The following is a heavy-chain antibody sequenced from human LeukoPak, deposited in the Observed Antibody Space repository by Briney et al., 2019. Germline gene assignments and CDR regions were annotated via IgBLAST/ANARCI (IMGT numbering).Heavy chain of an antibody. CDR2: INWNGGST. Sequence: GGSLRLSCAASGFTFDDYGMSWVRQAPGQGLEWVSGINWNGGSTGYADSVKGRFTISRDNSKNTLYLQMNSLRAEDTAVYYCARGRSFDWLNPMDVWGKGTTVTVSS. CDR1: GFTFDDYG. J-gene: IGHJ6*04. V-gene: IGHV3-20*04. D-gene: IGHD3-9*01. CDR3: ARGRSFDWLNPMDV.